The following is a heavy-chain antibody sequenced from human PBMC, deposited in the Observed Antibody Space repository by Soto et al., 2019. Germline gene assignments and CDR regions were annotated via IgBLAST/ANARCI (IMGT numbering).Heavy chain of an antibody. CDR2: IYWDDDK. J-gene: IGHJ4*02. Sequence: SGPTLVNPTQALTLTCTFSGFSLSSTRVAVGWIRQPPGKALEWLALIYWDDDKRYSPFLKSRLTITKDTSKNQVVLTMTNMDPVDTATYYCAHSVVAGLGYYFDYWGQGTLVTVSS. D-gene: IGHD6-19*01. CDR1: GFSLSSTRVA. CDR3: AHSVVAGLGYYFDY. V-gene: IGHV2-5*02.